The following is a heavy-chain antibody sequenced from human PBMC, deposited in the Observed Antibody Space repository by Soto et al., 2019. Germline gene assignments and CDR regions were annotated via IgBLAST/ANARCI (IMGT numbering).Heavy chain of an antibody. CDR2: ISYDGSNK. CDR1: EFTFNIYG. Sequence: QVQLVESGGGVVQPGTSLRLSCVASEFTFNIYGMHWVRQAPDKGLEWVAVISYDGSNKFYADSVSGRFTISRDNSKNTLYLQMNSLRDEDTAVYFCAKGTPYTSGWYYFDYWGQGTRVTVSS. J-gene: IGHJ4*02. CDR3: AKGTPYTSGWYYFDY. V-gene: IGHV3-30*18. D-gene: IGHD6-19*01.